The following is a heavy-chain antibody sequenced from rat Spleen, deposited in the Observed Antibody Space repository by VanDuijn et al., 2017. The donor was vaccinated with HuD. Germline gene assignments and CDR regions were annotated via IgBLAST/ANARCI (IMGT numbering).Heavy chain of an antibody. Sequence: QVQLKESGPGLVQPSQTLSLTCTVSGFSLTSYNVHWVLQPPGKGLEWMGRMRYNGDTSYNSALKSRLSISRDTSKNQVFLKMNSLQTDDTGTYYCTRDVGTYYYEGYFDYWGQGVMVTVSS. CDR2: MRYNGDT. J-gene: IGHJ2*01. V-gene: IGHV2-63*01. CDR3: TRDVGTYYYEGYFDY. D-gene: IGHD1-12*02. CDR1: GFSLTSYN.